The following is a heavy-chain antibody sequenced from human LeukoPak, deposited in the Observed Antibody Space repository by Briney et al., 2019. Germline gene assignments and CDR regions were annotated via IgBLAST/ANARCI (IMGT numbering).Heavy chain of an antibody. Sequence: GWISAYNGNTNYAQKLQGRVTINTEKTKSKDYMEVRSLRSDDTAVYYCARDRARNVVAATYWGQGTLVTVSS. V-gene: IGHV1-18*01. CDR2: ISAYNGNT. J-gene: IGHJ4*02. CDR3: ARDRARNVVAATY. D-gene: IGHD2-15*01.